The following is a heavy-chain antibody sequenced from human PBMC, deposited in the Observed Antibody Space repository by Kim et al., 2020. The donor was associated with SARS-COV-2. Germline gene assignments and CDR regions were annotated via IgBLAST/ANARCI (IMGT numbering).Heavy chain of an antibody. CDR3: ARDKRDGYNYVPAFDI. J-gene: IGHJ3*02. CDR1: GGSITSSSYY. CDR2: IYYNGDT. D-gene: IGHD5-12*01. V-gene: IGHV4-39*07. Sequence: SETLSLTCTVSGGSITSSSYYWGWIRQPPGKGLEWIGNIYYNGDTYYNPSLKRRVTISIDTPMNQFSLRLTSVTAADTAVYYCARDKRDGYNYVPAFDIWGQGTMVTVSS.